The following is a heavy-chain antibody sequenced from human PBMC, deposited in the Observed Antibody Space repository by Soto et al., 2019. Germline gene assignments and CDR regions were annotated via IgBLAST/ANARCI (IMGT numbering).Heavy chain of an antibody. CDR2: INPSSGET. V-gene: IGHV1-2*02. D-gene: IGHD3-10*01. J-gene: IGHJ4*02. CDR3: ASIYYYGSGSYTPPRYFDY. Sequence: ASVKVSCKASGYTFIGYFIQWARQAPGQGLEWMGWINPSSGETTYAQKFQGRVTMTRDTSISTAYMDLITLRSDDTAVYYCASIYYYGSGSYTPPRYFDYWGQGTLVTVSS. CDR1: GYTFIGYF.